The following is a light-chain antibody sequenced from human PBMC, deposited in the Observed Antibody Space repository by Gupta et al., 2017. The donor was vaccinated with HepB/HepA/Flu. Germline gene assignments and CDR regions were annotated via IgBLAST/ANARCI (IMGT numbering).Light chain of an antibody. J-gene: IGLJ3*02. V-gene: IGLV2-11*01. CDR2: DVS. CDR3: GSYAGSYTHWV. CDR1: SSDVGGYNY. Sequence: HSALTQPPPLPGSPGQSVTISCTGTSSDVGGYNYVSWYQQHPGKAPKLMIYDVSKRPSGVPDRFSGSKSGNTASLTITGLQAEDEADYYCGSYAGSYTHWVFGGGTKLTVL.